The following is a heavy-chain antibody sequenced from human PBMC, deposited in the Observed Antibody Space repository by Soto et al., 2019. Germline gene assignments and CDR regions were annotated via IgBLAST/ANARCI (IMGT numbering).Heavy chain of an antibody. J-gene: IGHJ4*02. V-gene: IGHV1-69*13. D-gene: IGHD4-17*01. CDR2: IIPKFGTT. CDR1: GGSFSTYG. CDR3: ARELDPYYGGNSLSLDH. Sequence: SVQVSCKASGGSFSTYGINWVRLAPGQGLEWKGRIIPKFGTTNYAQKFQGRVTITADESTNTTYMELNYLRSEDTAVYFCARELDPYYGGNSLSLDHWGQGTLVTVSS.